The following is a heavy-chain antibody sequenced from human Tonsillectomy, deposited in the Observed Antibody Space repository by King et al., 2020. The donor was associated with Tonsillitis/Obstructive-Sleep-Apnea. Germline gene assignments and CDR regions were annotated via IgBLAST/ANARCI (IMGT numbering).Heavy chain of an antibody. V-gene: IGHV2-70*11. CDR1: GFSLSTIGMC. Sequence: VTLKESGPALVKPTQTLTLTCTFSGFSLSTIGMCVSWIRQPPGKALECLARSDRDDDKYYSKSLKTRLTASKDTSKNQVVLTMTNMDPVDTATYYCARAAPGSGSFDYWGQGTLVTVSS. CDR3: ARAAPGSGSFDY. J-gene: IGHJ4*02. CDR2: SDRDDDK. D-gene: IGHD6-13*01.